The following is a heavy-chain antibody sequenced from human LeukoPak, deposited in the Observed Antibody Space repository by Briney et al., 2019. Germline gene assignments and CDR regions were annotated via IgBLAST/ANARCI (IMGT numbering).Heavy chain of an antibody. D-gene: IGHD3-10*01. Sequence: ASVKVSCKASGYTFTSYDINWVRQATGQGLEWMGWMNPNSGNTGYAQKFQGRVTMTRNTSISTAYMELNSLRSEDTAVYYCARDPSMIRGENTPYFDYWGQGTLVTVSS. J-gene: IGHJ4*02. CDR2: MNPNSGNT. CDR3: ARDPSMIRGENTPYFDY. V-gene: IGHV1-8*01. CDR1: GYTFTSYD.